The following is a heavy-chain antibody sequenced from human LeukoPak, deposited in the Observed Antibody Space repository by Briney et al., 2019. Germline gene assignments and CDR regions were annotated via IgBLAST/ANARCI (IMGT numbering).Heavy chain of an antibody. J-gene: IGHJ4*02. D-gene: IGHD2-2*01. CDR1: AGSISSYY. CDR3: ASYCSSTSCYFFDS. Sequence: SETLSLTCTVSAGSISSYYWSWIRQPPGKGLEWIGYVYYSGSTNYNPSLKSRVTISVDTSKNQFSLKLSSVTAADTAVYYCASYCSSTSCYFFDSWGQGTLVTVSS. V-gene: IGHV4-59*08. CDR2: VYYSGST.